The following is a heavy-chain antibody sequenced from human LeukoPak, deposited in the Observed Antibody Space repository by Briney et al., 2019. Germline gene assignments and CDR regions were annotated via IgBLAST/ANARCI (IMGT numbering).Heavy chain of an antibody. J-gene: IGHJ4*02. CDR1: GGTFSSYA. Sequence: ASVKVSCKASGGTFSSYAISWVRQAPGQGLEWMGGIIPIFSTANYAQKFQGRVTITADESTSTAYMELSSLRSEDTAVYYCARDSYGIDGYNPPHFDYWGQGTLVTVSS. V-gene: IGHV1-69*13. D-gene: IGHD5-24*01. CDR2: IIPIFSTA. CDR3: ARDSYGIDGYNPPHFDY.